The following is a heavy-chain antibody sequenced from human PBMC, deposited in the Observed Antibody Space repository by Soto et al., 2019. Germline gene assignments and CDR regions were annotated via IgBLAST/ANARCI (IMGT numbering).Heavy chain of an antibody. CDR2: IYYSGST. Sequence: QVQLQESGPGLVKPSQTLSLTCTVSGGSISSGGYFWSWIRQHPGKGLEWIGFIYYSGSTYYNPSLKSRVTISVDTSKNQFSLKLSSVTAAYTAVYYSAREGAAPYYYYGMDVWGQGTTVTVSS. V-gene: IGHV4-31*03. CDR1: GGSISSGGYF. J-gene: IGHJ6*02. D-gene: IGHD6-6*01. CDR3: AREGAAPYYYYGMDV.